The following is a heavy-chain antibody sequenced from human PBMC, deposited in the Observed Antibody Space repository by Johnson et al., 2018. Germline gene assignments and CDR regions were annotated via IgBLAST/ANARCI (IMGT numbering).Heavy chain of an antibody. Sequence: QVQLQESGPGLVKPSETLSLTCTVSGGSISSYYWSWIRQPPGKGLEWIGYIYYSGSTNYNPSLKSRVTISVDTSKNQFSLKLSSVTAADTAVYYCGRGPEGIAARGGYYYYGMDVWGQGTTVTVSS. D-gene: IGHD6-13*01. CDR2: IYYSGST. CDR1: GGSISSYY. V-gene: IGHV4-59*01. CDR3: GRGPEGIAARGGYYYYGMDV. J-gene: IGHJ6*02.